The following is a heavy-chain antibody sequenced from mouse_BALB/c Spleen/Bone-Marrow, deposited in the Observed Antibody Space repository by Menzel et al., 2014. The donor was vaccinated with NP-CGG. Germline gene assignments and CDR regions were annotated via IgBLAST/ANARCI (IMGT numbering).Heavy chain of an antibody. CDR2: ISSGSSTI. CDR1: GFTFSSFG. D-gene: IGHD2-12*01. J-gene: IGHJ4*01. V-gene: IGHV5-17*02. Sequence: EVKLVESGGGLVQPGGSRILSCAASGFTFSSFGMHWVRQAPEKGLEWVAYISSGSSTIYYADTVKGRFTISRDNPKNTLFLQMTSLRSEDTAMYYCARTTYYAMDYWGQGTSVTVSS. CDR3: ARTTYYAMDY.